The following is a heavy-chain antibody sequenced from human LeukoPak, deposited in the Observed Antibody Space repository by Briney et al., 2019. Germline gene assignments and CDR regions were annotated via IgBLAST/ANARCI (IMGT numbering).Heavy chain of an antibody. CDR1: GFTFSSYW. Sequence: GGSLRLSCEASGFTFSSYWMAWVRQSPGKGLEWVANINPDGSDTYYVDSVKGRFTITRDNAKKSVFLQMNSLRAEETAVYRCVRWGGEADMADWGPGTLVIVSS. V-gene: IGHV3-7*01. D-gene: IGHD3-10*01. CDR3: VRWGGEADMAD. J-gene: IGHJ4*02. CDR2: INPDGSDT.